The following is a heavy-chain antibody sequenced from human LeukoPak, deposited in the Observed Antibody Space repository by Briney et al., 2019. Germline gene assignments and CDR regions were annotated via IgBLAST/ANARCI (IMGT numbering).Heavy chain of an antibody. V-gene: IGHV4-34*01. CDR3: ARARTVVTLGY. CDR1: GGSFSGYY. D-gene: IGHD4-23*01. Sequence: SETLSLTCAVYGGSFSGYYWSWIRQPPGKGLEWIGEINHSGSTNYNPSLKSRVTISVDTSKNQFSLKLSSVTAADTAVYYCARARTVVTLGYWGQGTLVTVSS. CDR2: INHSGST. J-gene: IGHJ4*02.